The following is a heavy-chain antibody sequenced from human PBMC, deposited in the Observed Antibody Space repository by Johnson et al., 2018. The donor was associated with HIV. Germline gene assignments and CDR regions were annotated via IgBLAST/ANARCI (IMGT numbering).Heavy chain of an antibody. CDR2: TRNKANSYTT. Sequence: VQLVESGGGLIQPGGSLRLSCAASGFTVSSNHMRWVRQAPGKGLEWVGRTRNKANSYTTDYAASVKGRFTISRDDSKNSLYLQMNSLKTEDTAVYYCANGGYIYGYDAFDIWGQGTMVTVSS. J-gene: IGHJ3*02. D-gene: IGHD5-18*01. CDR1: GFTVSSNH. CDR3: ANGGYIYGYDAFDI. V-gene: IGHV3-72*01.